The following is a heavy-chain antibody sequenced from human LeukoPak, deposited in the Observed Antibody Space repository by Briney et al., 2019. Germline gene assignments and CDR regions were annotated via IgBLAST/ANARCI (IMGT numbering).Heavy chain of an antibody. CDR1: GFTFSSYA. CDR3: AKDRGSGWYEFDY. D-gene: IGHD6-19*01. CDR2: ISGSGGGT. Sequence: PGGSLRLSCAASGFTFSSYAMHWVRQAPGKGLEWVSAISGSGGGTYYADSVKGRFTISRGNSKTTLYLQMNSLRAEDTAVYYCAKDRGSGWYEFDYWGQGTLVTVSS. V-gene: IGHV3-23*01. J-gene: IGHJ4*02.